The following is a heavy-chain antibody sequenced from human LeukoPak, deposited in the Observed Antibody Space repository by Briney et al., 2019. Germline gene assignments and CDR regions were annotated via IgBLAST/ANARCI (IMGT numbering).Heavy chain of an antibody. V-gene: IGHV3-23*01. D-gene: IGHD3-22*01. Sequence: PGGSLRLSCEASGFTFSSYAMSWVRQAPGKGLEWVSAISGSGGNTYYADSVKGRFTISRDNSKNTLYLQMNSLRAEDTAVYYCARDRSFYDSSGYFDHWGQGTLVTVSS. CDR3: ARDRSFYDSSGYFDH. CDR2: ISGSGGNT. CDR1: GFTFSSYA. J-gene: IGHJ4*02.